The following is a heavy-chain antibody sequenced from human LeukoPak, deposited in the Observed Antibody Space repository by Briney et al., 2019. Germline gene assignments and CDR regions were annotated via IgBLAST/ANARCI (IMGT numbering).Heavy chain of an antibody. CDR2: IYYSGST. CDR3: VLRSSSSGAFDY. J-gene: IGHJ4*02. CDR1: GGSISSSSYY. Sequence: ASETLSLTCTVSGGSISSSSYYWGCIRQPPGKGLECIGSIYYSGSTYYNPSLKSRVTISVDTSKNQFSLKLSSVTAADTAVYYCVLRSSSSGAFDYWGQGTLVTVSS. D-gene: IGHD6-6*01. V-gene: IGHV4-39*01.